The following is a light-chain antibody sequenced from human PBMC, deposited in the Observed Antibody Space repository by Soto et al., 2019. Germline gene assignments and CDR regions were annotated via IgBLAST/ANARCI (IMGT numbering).Light chain of an antibody. V-gene: IGLV1-40*01. Sequence: QAVVTQPPSVSGAPGQRVTVSCTGSSSNIGAGFDVHWYQHVPGAAPKLLIYFNINRPSGVPDRFSGSKSGTSASLAITGLQAEDEADYYCQSYDSSLSGYVFGTGTKLTVL. CDR2: FNI. CDR3: QSYDSSLSGYV. J-gene: IGLJ1*01. CDR1: SSNIGAGFD.